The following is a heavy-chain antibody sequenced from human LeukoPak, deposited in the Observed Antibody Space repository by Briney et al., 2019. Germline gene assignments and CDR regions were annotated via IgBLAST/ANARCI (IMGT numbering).Heavy chain of an antibody. CDR3: ARWYYYDSSGAVDY. J-gene: IGHJ4*02. Sequence: SETLSLTCTVSGGSISSYYWSWIRQPPGKGLEWIGYIYYTGSTNYNPSLKSRVTISVDTSKNQFSLKLSSVTAADTAVYYCARWYYYDSSGAVDYWGRGTLVTVSS. V-gene: IGHV4-59*01. D-gene: IGHD3-22*01. CDR2: IYYTGST. CDR1: GGSISSYY.